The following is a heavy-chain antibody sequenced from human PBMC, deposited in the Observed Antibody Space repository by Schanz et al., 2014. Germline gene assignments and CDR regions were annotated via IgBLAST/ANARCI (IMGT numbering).Heavy chain of an antibody. V-gene: IGHV4-39*01. CDR2: IYVAGTT. Sequence: QLQLQESGPGLVKPSETLSLTCTASSGSFRSGSYYWGWIRQPPGKGLEWIGSIYVAGTTYYNPSPKARITISLDTSKNQFSLNPTSVTVADTAVYYCVRPGVVQPTNWFDPWGQGTLVTVSS. D-gene: IGHD3-3*01. J-gene: IGHJ5*02. CDR3: VRPGVVQPTNWFDP. CDR1: SGSFRSGSYY.